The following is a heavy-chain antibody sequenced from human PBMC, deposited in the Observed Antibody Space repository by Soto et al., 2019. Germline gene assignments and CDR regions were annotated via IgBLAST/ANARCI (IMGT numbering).Heavy chain of an antibody. J-gene: IGHJ3*02. D-gene: IGHD3-3*01. CDR2: ISSSSSTI. CDR1: GFTFSSYS. Sequence: GRSLRLSCAASGFTFSSYSMNWIRQATGKGLEWVSYISSSSSTIYYADSVKGRFTISRDNAKNSLYLQMNSLRDADTDVYYCARVFGGYGAFDIWGQGTMVTVSS. CDR3: ARVFGGYGAFDI. V-gene: IGHV3-48*02.